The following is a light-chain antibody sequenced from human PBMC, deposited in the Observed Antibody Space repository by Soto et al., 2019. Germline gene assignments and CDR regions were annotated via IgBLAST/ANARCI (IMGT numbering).Light chain of an antibody. CDR1: QSISTN. CDR3: QQYNDWPRT. V-gene: IGKV3-15*01. J-gene: IGKJ1*01. Sequence: EIVMTQSPATLSVSPGERVTVSCRASQSISTNLAWYQQKPGQAPRLLIYGASTRATGIPARFSGSGSGTESTVTISSLQSEDLAVYYCQQYNDWPRTFGHGTKVEI. CDR2: GAS.